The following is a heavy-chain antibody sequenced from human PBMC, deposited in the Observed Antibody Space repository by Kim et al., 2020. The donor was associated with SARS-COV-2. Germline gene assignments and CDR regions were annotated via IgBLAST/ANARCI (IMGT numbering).Heavy chain of an antibody. J-gene: IGHJ4*02. Sequence: GKGRLTISRDNPKNTLYLQMNSRRAEDTAVYYCAKRATRRFLEWLARPDYWGQGTLVTVSS. D-gene: IGHD3-3*01. V-gene: IGHV3-23*01. CDR3: AKRATRRFLEWLARPDY.